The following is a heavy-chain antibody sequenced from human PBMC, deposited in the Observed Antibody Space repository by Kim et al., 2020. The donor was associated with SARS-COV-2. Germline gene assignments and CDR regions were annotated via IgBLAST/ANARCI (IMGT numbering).Heavy chain of an antibody. CDR2: IIGSGTTI. CDR1: GFTFSSYE. J-gene: IGHJ4*02. CDR3: ARGPNYSPFDY. D-gene: IGHD4-4*01. V-gene: IGHV3-48*03. Sequence: GGSLRLSCTASGFTFSSYEMNWVRQAPGKGLEWVSYIIGSGTTIYYADSGRGRCTISRDNDKNSLFLQMNSLRAEDTAVYYCARGPNYSPFDYWGQGTLVTVSS.